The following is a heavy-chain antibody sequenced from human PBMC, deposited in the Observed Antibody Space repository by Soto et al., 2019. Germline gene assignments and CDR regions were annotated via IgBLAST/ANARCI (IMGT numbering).Heavy chain of an antibody. CDR3: AKGGPAPYVDTAGPDY. CDR2: ISYDGSNK. CDR1: GFTFSSYG. Sequence: QVQLVESGGGVVQPGRSLRLSCAASGFTFSSYGMHWVRQAPGKGLEWVAVISYDGSNKYYADSVKGRFTISRDNSKKELYQKMSGLRAEATGVYYCAKGGPAPYVDTAGPDYWGQGTLVTVSS. J-gene: IGHJ4*02. D-gene: IGHD5-18*01. V-gene: IGHV3-30*18.